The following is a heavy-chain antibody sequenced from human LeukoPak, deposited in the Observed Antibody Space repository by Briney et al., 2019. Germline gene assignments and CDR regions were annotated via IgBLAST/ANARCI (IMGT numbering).Heavy chain of an antibody. CDR2: IIPFFGTD. J-gene: IGHJ4*02. CDR3: ARETVGANNPGCYYFDY. V-gene: IGHV1-69*05. Sequence: GASVKLSCKASGAPFTSYAISWVRQAPGQGLEWLGGIIPFFGTDNDAQKFQGRLTITTDESTSTSYKKLSSLRSEDTAAYYGARETVGANNPGCYYFDYWGQGTLVTVSS. D-gene: IGHD1-26*01. CDR1: GAPFTSYA.